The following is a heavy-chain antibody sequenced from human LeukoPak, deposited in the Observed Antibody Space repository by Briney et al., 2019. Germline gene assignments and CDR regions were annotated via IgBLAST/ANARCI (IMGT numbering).Heavy chain of an antibody. J-gene: IGHJ4*02. CDR1: GVSISSGGYY. Sequence: ALETLSLTCTVSGVSISSGGYYWRWVRQHPGKGLEWIEYIYYSGSTYYNPSLKSRITISVDTSKNQFSLKLSSVTAADTAVYYCASYGDYSYYFDYWGQGTLVTVSS. CDR3: ASYGDYSYYFDY. CDR2: IYYSGST. V-gene: IGHV4-31*03. D-gene: IGHD4-17*01.